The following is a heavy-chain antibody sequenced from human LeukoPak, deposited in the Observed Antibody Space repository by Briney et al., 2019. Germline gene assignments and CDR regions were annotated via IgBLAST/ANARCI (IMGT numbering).Heavy chain of an antibody. J-gene: IGHJ3*02. D-gene: IGHD6-6*01. CDR1: GFTFSSYG. Sequence: GRSLRLSCAASGFTFSSYGMHWVRQAPGKGLEWVAVISYDGSNKYYADSVKGRFTISRDNSKNTLYLQMNSLRAEDTAVYYCAKDPESIAPWSGAFDIWGQGTMVTVSS. V-gene: IGHV3-30*18. CDR2: ISYDGSNK. CDR3: AKDPESIAPWSGAFDI.